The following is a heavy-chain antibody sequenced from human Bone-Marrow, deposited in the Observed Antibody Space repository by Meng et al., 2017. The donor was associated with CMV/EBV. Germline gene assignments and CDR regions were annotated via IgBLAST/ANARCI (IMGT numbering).Heavy chain of an antibody. CDR3: AKAFSSSWYREYYDY. D-gene: IGHD6-13*01. CDR2: ITGSGGST. Sequence: GESLKISCAASGFSFSSHNMSWVRQAPGKGLEWVSAITGSGGSTYHADSVKGRFTISRDNSKNTLYLQLNSLRAEDTAVYYCAKAFSSSWYREYYDYWGQGTLVTASS. V-gene: IGHV3-23*01. CDR1: GFSFSSHN. J-gene: IGHJ4*02.